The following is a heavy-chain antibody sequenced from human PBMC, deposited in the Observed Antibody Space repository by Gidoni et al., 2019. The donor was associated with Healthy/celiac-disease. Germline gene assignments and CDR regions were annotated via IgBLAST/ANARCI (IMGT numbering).Heavy chain of an antibody. V-gene: IGHV3-15*01. J-gene: IGHJ4*02. CDR1: GFTFSNAW. Sequence: SGFTFSNAWMSWVRQAPGKGLEWVGRIKSKTDGGTTDYAAPVKGRFTISRDDSKNTLYLQMNSLKTEDTAVYYCTTDMERGYYFDYWGQGTLVTVSS. D-gene: IGHD3-10*01. CDR3: TTDMERGYYFDY. CDR2: IKSKTDGGTT.